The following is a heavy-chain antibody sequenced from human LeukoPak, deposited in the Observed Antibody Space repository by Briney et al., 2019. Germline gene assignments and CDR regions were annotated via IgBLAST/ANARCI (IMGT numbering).Heavy chain of an antibody. CDR2: NSGAASNT. Sequence: GGSLRLSCAASGFTFSSYAMSGVRQAPGKGLEWVSSNSGAASNTYYVDSVKGRFTISRDSSNNTLLLQMTSLRVEDTAIYFCARARSMLRLGSSFDFWGQGARAPVSS. CDR1: GFTFSSYA. D-gene: IGHD7-27*01. CDR3: ARARSMLRLGSSFDF. V-gene: IGHV3-23*01. J-gene: IGHJ4*02.